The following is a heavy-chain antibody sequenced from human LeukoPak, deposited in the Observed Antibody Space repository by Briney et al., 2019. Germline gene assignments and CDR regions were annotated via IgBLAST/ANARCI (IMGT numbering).Heavy chain of an antibody. Sequence: GGSLRLSCAASGFTFSTYGMHWVRQAPGKGLEWVAVISYDGSYKSYADSVKGRYTISRANSKNTLYLQMNGLRVEDTAVYYCAKAASGYDYYYDFWGQGTLVTVSS. J-gene: IGHJ4*02. D-gene: IGHD5-12*01. CDR1: GFTFSTYG. CDR2: ISYDGSYK. CDR3: AKAASGYDYYYDF. V-gene: IGHV3-30*18.